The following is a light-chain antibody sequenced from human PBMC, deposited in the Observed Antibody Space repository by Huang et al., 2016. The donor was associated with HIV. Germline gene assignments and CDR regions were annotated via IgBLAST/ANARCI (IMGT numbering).Light chain of an antibody. V-gene: IGKV1-33*01. CDR1: QDISNY. Sequence: DIQMTQSPSSLSASVGDRVTITCQASQDISNYLNWYQQKPGKAPKLLIYDASNLETGVSSRFSGSGSGTDFTFTISILQPEDIATYYCQHYDNLRTFGQGTKVEIK. CDR3: QHYDNLRT. CDR2: DAS. J-gene: IGKJ1*01.